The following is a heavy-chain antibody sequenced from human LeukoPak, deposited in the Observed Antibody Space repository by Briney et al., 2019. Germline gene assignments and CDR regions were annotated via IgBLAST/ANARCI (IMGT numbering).Heavy chain of an antibody. J-gene: IGHJ4*02. CDR2: ITTSGGST. CDR3: AIMHGYYDGSGYWVQ. D-gene: IGHD3-22*01. V-gene: IGHV3-23*01. CDR1: GFTFSSYA. Sequence: GGSLRLSCAASGFTFSSYAMCWVRQAPGKGLEWVSFITTSGGSTSYADSEKGRFTISRDNPRNTLYMQMNSLRDEDTAVYYCAIMHGYYDGSGYWVQWGQGTLVTVSS.